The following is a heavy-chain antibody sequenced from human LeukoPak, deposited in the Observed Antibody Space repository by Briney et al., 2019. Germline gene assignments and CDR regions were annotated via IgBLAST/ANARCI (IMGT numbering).Heavy chain of an antibody. CDR3: ARLVATQHYYYGMDV. Sequence: SETLSLTCTVSGGSISSYYWSWIRQPPGKGLEWIGYIYYSGSTNYNPSLKSRVTISVDTSKNQFSLKLSSVTAADTAVYYCARLVATQHYYYGMDVWGQGTTVTVSS. CDR2: IYYSGST. V-gene: IGHV4-59*08. J-gene: IGHJ6*02. CDR1: GGSISSYY. D-gene: IGHD2-15*01.